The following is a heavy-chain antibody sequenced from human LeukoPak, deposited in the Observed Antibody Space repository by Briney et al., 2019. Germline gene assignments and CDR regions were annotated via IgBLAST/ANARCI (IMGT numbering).Heavy chain of an antibody. CDR2: IYTSGST. CDR1: GGSISSSGYY. Sequence: SETLSLTCTVSGGSISSSGYYWSWIRQPAGKGLEWIGRIYTSGSTNYNPSLKSRVTISVDTSKNQFSLKLSSVTAADTAVYYCARGSSWLFAFDIWGQGTMVTVSS. D-gene: IGHD6-13*01. CDR3: ARGSSWLFAFDI. V-gene: IGHV4-61*02. J-gene: IGHJ3*02.